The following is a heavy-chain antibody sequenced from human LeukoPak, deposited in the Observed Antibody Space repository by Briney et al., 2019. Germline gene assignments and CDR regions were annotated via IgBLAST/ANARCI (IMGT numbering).Heavy chain of an antibody. CDR2: FDPEDGET. CDR1: GYTLTELS. D-gene: IGHD1-26*01. J-gene: IGHJ4*02. Sequence: ASVKVSCKVSGYTLTELSMHWVRQAPGKGLEWMGGFDPEDGETIYAQKFQGRVTMTEDTSTDTAYMELSRLRSDGTAVYYCARDFRSGSSLGWGQGTLVTVSS. V-gene: IGHV1-24*01. CDR3: ARDFRSGSSLG.